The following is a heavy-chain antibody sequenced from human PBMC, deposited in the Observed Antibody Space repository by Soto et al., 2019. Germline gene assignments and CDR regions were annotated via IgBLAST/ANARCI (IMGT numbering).Heavy chain of an antibody. Sequence: ASVKVSCKASGYSFTGYSMHWVRQAPGQGLEWMGWINPKNGATNYAQKFQGRVTMTRDTSMSTVYMELSSLRSEDTAVYYCARDRRPLRRYYFDYWGQGTLVTVSS. D-gene: IGHD3-3*01. V-gene: IGHV1-2*02. CDR3: ARDRRPLRRYYFDY. CDR1: GYSFTGYS. J-gene: IGHJ4*02. CDR2: INPKNGAT.